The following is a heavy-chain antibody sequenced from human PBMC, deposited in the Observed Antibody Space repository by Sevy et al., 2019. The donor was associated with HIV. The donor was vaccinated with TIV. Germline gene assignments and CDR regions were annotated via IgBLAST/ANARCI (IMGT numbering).Heavy chain of an antibody. J-gene: IGHJ4*02. Sequence: GGSLRLSCAASGFTFVDYAMHWVRQAPGKGLEWVSGISWNSGSIGYADSVKGRFTISRDNAKNSLYLQMNSLRAEDTALYYCAKDTMVRGVTLYYFDYWGQGTLVTVSS. CDR2: ISWNSGSI. D-gene: IGHD3-10*01. V-gene: IGHV3-9*01. CDR3: AKDTMVRGVTLYYFDY. CDR1: GFTFVDYA.